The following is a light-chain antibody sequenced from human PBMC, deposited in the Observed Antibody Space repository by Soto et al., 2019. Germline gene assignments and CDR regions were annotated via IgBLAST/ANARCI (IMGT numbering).Light chain of an antibody. CDR3: QQYHSYWT. CDR1: QNIRSR. CDR2: DAS. V-gene: IGKV1-5*01. Sequence: DFQMTQSPSTLSASVGDRVTITCRASQNIRSRLAWFQQKPGKAPKLLIYDASSLESGVPQRFSGSGSGTEFTLPISSLQTDDFSTYYCQQYHSYWTFGQGTKVE. J-gene: IGKJ1*01.